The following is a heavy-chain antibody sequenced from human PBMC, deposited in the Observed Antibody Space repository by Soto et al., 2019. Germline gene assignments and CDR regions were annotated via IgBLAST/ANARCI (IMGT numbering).Heavy chain of an antibody. CDR2: VIPYLDAT. D-gene: IGHD5-18*01. V-gene: IGHV1-69*08. CDR3: SREVRGNIRY. Sequence: QVQLVQSGAEVKRPGSSVKVSCKASGDTFSSHTHSWVRQAPGQGLEWMGRVIPYLDATNYAQEFQGRVMVTADKSASTAYMDLRDLTFQDTAVYYCSREVRGNIRYWAQGTLVTVSP. J-gene: IGHJ4*02. CDR1: GDTFSSHT.